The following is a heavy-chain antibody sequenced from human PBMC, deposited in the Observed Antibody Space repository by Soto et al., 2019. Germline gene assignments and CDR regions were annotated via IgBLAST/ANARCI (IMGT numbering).Heavy chain of an antibody. D-gene: IGHD2-15*01. CDR1: GGSISSYY. V-gene: IGHV4-59*01. Sequence: ASETLSLTCTVSGGSISSYYWSWIRQPPGKGLQWIGYIYYSGSTNYNPSLKSRVTTSVDTSKNQFSLKLRSVTAADTAVYYCARVVGYCSGGTCYTRRFDTWGQGTLLTVSS. J-gene: IGHJ5*02. CDR3: ARVVGYCSGGTCYTRRFDT. CDR2: IYYSGST.